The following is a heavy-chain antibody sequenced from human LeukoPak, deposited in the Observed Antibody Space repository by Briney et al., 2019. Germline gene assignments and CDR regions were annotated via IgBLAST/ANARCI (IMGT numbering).Heavy chain of an antibody. J-gene: IGHJ5*02. D-gene: IGHD3-16*01. V-gene: IGHV4-34*01. Sequence: SETLSLTCAVYGGSFSGYYWSWIRQPPGKGLEWIGEINHSGSTNYNPSLKSRVTISVHTSKNQFSLKLSSVTAADTAVYYCARPRGAVGQAWFDPWGQGTLVTVSS. CDR3: ARPRGAVGQAWFDP. CDR2: INHSGST. CDR1: GGSFSGYY.